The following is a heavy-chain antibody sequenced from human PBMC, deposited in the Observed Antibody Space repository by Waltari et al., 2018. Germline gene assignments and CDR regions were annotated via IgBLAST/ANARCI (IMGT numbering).Heavy chain of an antibody. Sequence: EVQLVDSGGGLVQPGGSLRLSCAASGFTFSKYWMSWVRQAPGKGLEWVATVKQDGSDKYYVDSVKGRVTISRDNGDNSLYLQMNSLRAEDTAVYYCARDFYDVTSGFYTPGLFDYWGQGSLVTVSS. J-gene: IGHJ4*02. D-gene: IGHD3-3*01. V-gene: IGHV3-7*01. CDR3: ARDFYDVTSGFYTPGLFDY. CDR1: GFTFSKYW. CDR2: VKQDGSDK.